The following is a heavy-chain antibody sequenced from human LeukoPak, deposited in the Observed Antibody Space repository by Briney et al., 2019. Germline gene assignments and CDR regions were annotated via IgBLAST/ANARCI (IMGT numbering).Heavy chain of an antibody. J-gene: IGHJ4*02. D-gene: IGHD6-19*01. CDR2: IWNDGSNK. Sequence: GGSLRLSCAASGFTFSTYGMHWVRQAPGKGLEWVAVIWNDGSNKYYADSVKGRFTISRDNSKNTLYLQMDNLRAEDTAVYYCAKYQRQWLPKGGFDYWGQGTLVTVSS. CDR1: GFTFSTYG. CDR3: AKYQRQWLPKGGFDY. V-gene: IGHV3-30*02.